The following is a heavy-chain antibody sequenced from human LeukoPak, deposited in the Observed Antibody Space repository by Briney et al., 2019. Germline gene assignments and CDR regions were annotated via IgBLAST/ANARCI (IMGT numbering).Heavy chain of an antibody. CDR2: INHSGST. J-gene: IGHJ4*02. Sequence: SETLSLTCAVYGGSFSGHYWTWIRQPPGKGLEWIGEINHSGSTNHNPSLKSRVTISVDTSKNQFSLKLSSVTAADTAVYYCARMDCSGGTCYSYFDSWGQGTLVTVSS. V-gene: IGHV4-34*01. CDR1: GGSFSGHY. CDR3: ARMDCSGGTCYSYFDS. D-gene: IGHD2-15*01.